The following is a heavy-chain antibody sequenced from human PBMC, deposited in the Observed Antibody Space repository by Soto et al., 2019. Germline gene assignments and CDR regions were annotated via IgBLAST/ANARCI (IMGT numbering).Heavy chain of an antibody. J-gene: IGHJ6*03. CDR3: ARHGTTYYYYYYMDV. D-gene: IGHD1-7*01. Sequence: SETLSLTCTVSGGSISSSSYYWGWIRQPPGKGLEWIGSIYYSGSTYYNPSLKSRVTISVDTSKNQFSLKLSSVAAADTAVYYCARHGTTYYYYYYMDVWGKGTTVTVSS. CDR2: IYYSGST. CDR1: GGSISSSSYY. V-gene: IGHV4-39*01.